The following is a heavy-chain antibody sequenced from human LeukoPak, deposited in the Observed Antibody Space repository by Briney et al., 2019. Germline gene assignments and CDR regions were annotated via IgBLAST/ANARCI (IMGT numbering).Heavy chain of an antibody. CDR2: IYYSGST. V-gene: IGHV4-59*01. CDR1: GGSISSYY. CDR3: ALLRDYYYYGMDV. Sequence: SETLSLTCTVSGGSISSYYWSWIRQPPGKGLEWIGYIYYSGSTNYNPSLKSRVTISVDTSKNQFSLKLSSVTAADTAVYYCALLRDYYYYGMDVWGQGTTVTVSS. J-gene: IGHJ6*02.